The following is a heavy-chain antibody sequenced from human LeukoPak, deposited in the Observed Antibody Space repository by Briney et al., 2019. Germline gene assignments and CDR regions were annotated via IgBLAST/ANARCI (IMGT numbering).Heavy chain of an antibody. J-gene: IGHJ5*02. Sequence: GGSLRLSCAASGFTFSSYWMSWVRQAPGKGLEWVSTITPDTTYYADSVKGRFTISRDNSKSTLYLQLDSLRAEDTAIYYCAKPGSGIYFTHKWFDPWGQGTLVTVSS. D-gene: IGHD3-10*01. CDR3: AKPGSGIYFTHKWFDP. CDR1: GFTFSSYW. CDR2: ITPDTT. V-gene: IGHV3-23*01.